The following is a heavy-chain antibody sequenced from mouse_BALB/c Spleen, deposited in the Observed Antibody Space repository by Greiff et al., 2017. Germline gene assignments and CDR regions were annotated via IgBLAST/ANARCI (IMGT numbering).Heavy chain of an antibody. J-gene: IGHJ3*01. CDR3: NGKLGHRFAY. D-gene: IGHD3-1*01. CDR1: GFNIKDYY. V-gene: IGHV14-4*02. CDR2: IDPENGDT. Sequence: VQLQQSGAELVRSGASVKLSCTASGFNIKDYYMHWVKQRPEQGLEWIGWIDPENGDTEYAPKFQGKATMTADTSSNTAYLQLSSLTSEDTAVYYCNGKLGHRFAYWGQGTLVTVSA.